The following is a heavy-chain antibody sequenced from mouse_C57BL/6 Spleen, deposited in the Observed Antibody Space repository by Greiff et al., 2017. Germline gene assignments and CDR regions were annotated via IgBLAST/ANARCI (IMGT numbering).Heavy chain of an antibody. CDR2: IYPRDGSP. CDR3: ARKGTGVARYFDV. D-gene: IGHD1-1*01. J-gene: IGHJ1*03. Sequence: QVQLQQPGAELVKPGASVKLSCKVSGYTFTDHTIHWMKQRPEQGLEWIGYIYPRDGSPKYNEKFKGKATLTADKSSSTAYMQLNSLTSEDSAVYFCARKGTGVARYFDVWGTGTTVTVSS. CDR1: GYTFTDHT. V-gene: IGHV1-78*01.